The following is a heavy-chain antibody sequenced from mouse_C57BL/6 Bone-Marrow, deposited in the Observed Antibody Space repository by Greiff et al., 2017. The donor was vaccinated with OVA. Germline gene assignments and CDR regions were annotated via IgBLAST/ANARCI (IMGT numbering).Heavy chain of an antibody. J-gene: IGHJ1*03. CDR2: IDPSDSYT. V-gene: IGHV1-50*01. CDR3: ARLANWECLYWYFDV. CDR1: GYTFTSYW. Sequence: QVHVKQPGAELVKPGASVKLSCKASGYTFTSYWMQWVKQRPGQGLEWIGEIDPSDSYTNYNQKFTGKTKLTVDTSSSTAYMQLSSLTSEDSAVYYCARLANWECLYWYFDVWGTGTTVTVSS. D-gene: IGHD4-1*01.